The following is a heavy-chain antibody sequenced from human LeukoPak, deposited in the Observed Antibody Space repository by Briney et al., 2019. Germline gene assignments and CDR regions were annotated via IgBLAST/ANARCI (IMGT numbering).Heavy chain of an antibody. V-gene: IGHV3-23*01. CDR3: AKDLGLLWFGELFVNGGLEREGFDY. CDR2: ITTGGDT. D-gene: IGHD3-10*01. CDR1: GFTFSSYA. J-gene: IGHJ4*02. Sequence: TGGSLRLSCAASGFTFSSYAMTWVRQAPGKGLEWVSGITTGGDTFYADSVKGRFTISRDNSKNTLFLQMNGLRGEDTALYYCAKDLGLLWFGELFVNGGLEREGFDYWGQGTLVTVSS.